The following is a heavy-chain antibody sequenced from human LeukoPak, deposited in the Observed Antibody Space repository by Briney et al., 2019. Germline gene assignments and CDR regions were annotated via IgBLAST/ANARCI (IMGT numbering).Heavy chain of an antibody. CDR1: GFTVCSNY. D-gene: IGHD5/OR15-5a*01. V-gene: IGHV3-53*01. CDR3: ARGDGVYVY. J-gene: IGHJ4*02. CDR2: IYFGGTT. Sequence: PGGSLRLSCAASGFTVCSNYMTWVRQAPGQGLEWVSVIYFGGTTYYADSVRGRFTISRDNSTNTVYLQMNSLRVEDTAVYYCARGDGVYVYWGQGTLVTVSS.